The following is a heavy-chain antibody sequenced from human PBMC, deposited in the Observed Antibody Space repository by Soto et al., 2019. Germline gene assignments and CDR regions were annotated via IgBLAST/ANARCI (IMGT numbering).Heavy chain of an antibody. Sequence: GASVKVSCKASGGTFSSYAISWVRQAPGQGLEWMGGIIPIFGTANYAQKFQGRVTITADESTSTAYMELSSLRSEDTAVYYCASDFWSGLTQSPFDYWGQGTLVT. CDR1: GGTFSSYA. V-gene: IGHV1-69*13. CDR2: IIPIFGTA. J-gene: IGHJ4*01. D-gene: IGHD3-3*01. CDR3: ASDFWSGLTQSPFDY.